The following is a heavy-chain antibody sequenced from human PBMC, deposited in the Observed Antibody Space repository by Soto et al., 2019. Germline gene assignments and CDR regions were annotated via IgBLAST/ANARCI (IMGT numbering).Heavy chain of an antibody. D-gene: IGHD3-10*01. Sequence: SETLSLTCTVSGGSISSSSYYWGWIRQPPGKGLEWIGSIYYSGSTYYNPSLKSRVTISVDTSKNQFSLKLSSVTAADTAVYYCARLRGYYYGMDVWGQGTTVTVSS. V-gene: IGHV4-39*01. CDR3: ARLRGYYYGMDV. CDR1: GGSISSSSYY. CDR2: IYYSGST. J-gene: IGHJ6*02.